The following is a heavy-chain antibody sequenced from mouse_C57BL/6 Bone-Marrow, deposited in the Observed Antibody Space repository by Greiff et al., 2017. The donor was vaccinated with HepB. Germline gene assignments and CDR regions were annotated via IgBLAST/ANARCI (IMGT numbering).Heavy chain of an antibody. V-gene: IGHV10-1*01. J-gene: IGHJ4*01. CDR2: IRSKSNNYAT. CDR1: GFSFNTYA. CDR3: VRQPSAGYAMDY. D-gene: IGHD3-1*01. Sequence: EVQGVESGGGLVQPKGSLKLSCAASGFSFNTYAMNWVRQAPGKGLEWVARIRSKSNNYATYYADSVKDRFTISRDDSESMLYLQMNNLKTEDTAMYYGVRQPSAGYAMDYWGQGTSVTVSS.